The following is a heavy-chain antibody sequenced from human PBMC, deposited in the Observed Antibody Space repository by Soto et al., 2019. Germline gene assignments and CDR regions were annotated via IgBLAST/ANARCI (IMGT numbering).Heavy chain of an antibody. V-gene: IGHV4-31*03. CDR3: ARVGYYYDSSGYYHNWFDP. CDR2: IYYSGST. Sequence: SETLSLTCTVSCGSISSGGYYWSWIRQHPGKGLEWIGYIYYSGSTYYNPSLKSRVTISVDTSKNQFSLKLSSVTAADTAVYYCARVGYYYDSSGYYHNWFDPWGQGTLVTVSS. J-gene: IGHJ5*02. D-gene: IGHD3-22*01. CDR1: CGSISSGGYY.